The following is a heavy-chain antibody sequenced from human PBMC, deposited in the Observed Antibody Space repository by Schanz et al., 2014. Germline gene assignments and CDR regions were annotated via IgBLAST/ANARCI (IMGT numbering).Heavy chain of an antibody. CDR2: ISSSSSSK. V-gene: IGHV3-48*01. CDR3: ARDRQQLVGRIGYYYDMHV. Sequence: VQLVESGGGVVRPGGSLRLSCAASGFGFDDYAMSWVRQAPGKGLEWVSFISSSSSSKHYGDSVKGRFTISRDNAENLLYLQMNSLRAEDTAVYYCARDRQQLVGRIGYYYDMHVWCLGPTVAVS. CDR1: GFGFDDYA. D-gene: IGHD6-13*01. J-gene: IGHJ6*02.